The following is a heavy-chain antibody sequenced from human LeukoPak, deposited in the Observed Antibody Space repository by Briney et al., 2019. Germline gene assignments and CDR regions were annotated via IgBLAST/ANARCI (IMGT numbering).Heavy chain of an antibody. CDR3: ARGDSSVAVAGPDYMEV. CDR2: IYYSGST. D-gene: IGHD6-19*01. Sequence: SETLSLTCTVSGRSISSSSYYWGWIRQPQGKGLEWIGSIYYSGSTYYNPSLKRRVTIFLDKSRNEFSLNLMSVTAADTAVYYCARGDSSVAVAGPDYMEVWGKGTTVTVSS. J-gene: IGHJ6*03. V-gene: IGHV4-39*07. CDR1: GRSISSSSYY.